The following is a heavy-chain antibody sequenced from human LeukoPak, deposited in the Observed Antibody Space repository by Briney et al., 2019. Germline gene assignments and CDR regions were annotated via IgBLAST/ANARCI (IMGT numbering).Heavy chain of an antibody. Sequence: PGASLRISCKGSGSPFSSYWIGWVRQMPGKGLEWMGIIYPGDSDTRYSPSLQGQVTISVDTSIGTAYLQWSSLKASDTAIYYCARQNDFRLDYWGQGTLVTVSS. V-gene: IGHV5-51*01. D-gene: IGHD3-3*01. CDR2: IYPGDSDT. CDR1: GSPFSSYW. J-gene: IGHJ4*02. CDR3: ARQNDFRLDY.